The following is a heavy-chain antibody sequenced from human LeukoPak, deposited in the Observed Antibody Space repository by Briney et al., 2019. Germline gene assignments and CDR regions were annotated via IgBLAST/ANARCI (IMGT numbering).Heavy chain of an antibody. J-gene: IGHJ4*02. D-gene: IGHD1-14*01. Sequence: PGGSLRLSCAASGFTFSSYSMNWVRQAPGKGLEWVSSISSSSSYIYYADSVKGRFTISRDNAKNSLYLQMNSLRAEDTAVYYCARDRRSVTRTPNFDYWGQGTLVTVSS. CDR3: ARDRRSVTRTPNFDY. V-gene: IGHV3-21*01. CDR1: GFTFSSYS. CDR2: ISSSSSYI.